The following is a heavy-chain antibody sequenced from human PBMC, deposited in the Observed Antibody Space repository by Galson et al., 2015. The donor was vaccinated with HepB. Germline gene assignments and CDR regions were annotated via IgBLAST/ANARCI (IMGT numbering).Heavy chain of an antibody. V-gene: IGHV4-34*01. CDR2: ISHSGST. Sequence: SETLSLTCAVYGGSFSAYYWSWIRQPPGKGMEWIGEISHSGSTNYNPSLKSRVTMSVDTSKNQFSLKLRSLSAADTAVFYCARVWRGVRGVTSITRAFDIWGQGTMVTVSS. D-gene: IGHD3-10*01. CDR3: ARVWRGVRGVTSITRAFDI. J-gene: IGHJ3*02. CDR1: GGSFSAYY.